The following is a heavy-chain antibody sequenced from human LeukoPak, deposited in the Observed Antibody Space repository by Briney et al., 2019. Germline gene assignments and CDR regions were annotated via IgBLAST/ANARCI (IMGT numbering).Heavy chain of an antibody. CDR2: IYHSGST. V-gene: IGHV4-38-2*02. J-gene: IGHJ4*02. D-gene: IGHD6-19*01. CDR3: ARHREEYIGYSSGWYDY. Sequence: PSETLSLTCTVSGYSISSGYYWGWIRQPPGKGLEWIGSIYHSGSTYYNPSLKSRVTISVDTSKNQFSLKLSSVTAADTAVYYCARHREEYIGYSSGWYDYWGQGTLVTVSS. CDR1: GYSISSGYY.